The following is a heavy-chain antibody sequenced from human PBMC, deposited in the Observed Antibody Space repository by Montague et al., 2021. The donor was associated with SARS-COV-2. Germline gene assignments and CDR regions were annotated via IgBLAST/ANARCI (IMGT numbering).Heavy chain of an antibody. CDR3: ARGGDYDFWSGFLRYKWFDP. Sequence: SETLSLTCAVYGGSLSGYYWAWIRQTPAKGLEWIGEINHSGSTNYNPSLKSRLTISVDTSKKQFSLKLNSMTAADTAVYYCARGGDYDFWSGFLRYKWFDPWGLGTPVTVSS. D-gene: IGHD3-3*01. V-gene: IGHV4-34*01. CDR1: GGSLSGYY. J-gene: IGHJ5*02. CDR2: INHSGST.